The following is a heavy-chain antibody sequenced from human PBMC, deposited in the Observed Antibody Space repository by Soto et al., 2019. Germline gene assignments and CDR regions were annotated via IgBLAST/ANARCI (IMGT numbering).Heavy chain of an antibody. V-gene: IGHV4-59*08. CDR3: ARPAEQWPDAFDI. Sequence: SETLSLTCTVSGGSISSYYWSWIRQPPGKGLEWIGYIYYSGSTNYNPSLKSRVTISVDTSKNQFSLKLSSVTAADTAVYYCARPAEQWPDAFDIWGQGTMVTVSS. J-gene: IGHJ3*02. CDR1: GGSISSYY. D-gene: IGHD6-19*01. CDR2: IYYSGST.